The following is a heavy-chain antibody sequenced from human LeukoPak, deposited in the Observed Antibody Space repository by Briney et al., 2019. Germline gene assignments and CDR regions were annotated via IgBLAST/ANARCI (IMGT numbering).Heavy chain of an antibody. Sequence: SETLSLTCGVSGYFISGGYYWGWIRPPPGKGLEWIGTIYHSGSTYYNPSLKSRATISADTSKNQFSLRLRSVTEADTAVYYCARAMTSAVDACDSWGQGTLVTVSS. CDR1: GYFISGGYY. D-gene: IGHD4-17*01. V-gene: IGHV4-38-2*01. J-gene: IGHJ3*02. CDR2: IYHSGST. CDR3: ARAMTSAVDACDS.